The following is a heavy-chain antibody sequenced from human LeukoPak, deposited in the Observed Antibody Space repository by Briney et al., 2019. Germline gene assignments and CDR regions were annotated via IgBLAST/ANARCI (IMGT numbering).Heavy chain of an antibody. V-gene: IGHV4-59*08. CDR3: ARHSSPDYGDYRGFDY. CDR1: GGSLSSSY. Sequence: SETLSLTCTVSGGSLSSSYWSWVRQPPGKGLEWVGYIYYSVSTNYNPSLKSRVTISVDTSKNQFSLKLSSVPAADTAVYYCARHSSPDYGDYRGFDYWGQGTLVTVSS. J-gene: IGHJ4*02. D-gene: IGHD4-17*01. CDR2: IYYSVST.